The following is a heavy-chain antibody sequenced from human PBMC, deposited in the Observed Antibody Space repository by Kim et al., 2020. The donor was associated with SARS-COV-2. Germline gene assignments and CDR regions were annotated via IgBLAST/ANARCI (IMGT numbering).Heavy chain of an antibody. CDR3: ARDASYALDV. V-gene: IGHV3-74*01. J-gene: IGHJ6*02. CDR1: GFTFTGRW. CDR2: VNSDGTST. Sequence: GGSLRLSCAGSGFTFTGRWMHWVRQAPGQGLVWVSFVNSDGTSTTYADSVKGRFTISRDNAKNTLYLQMNSLRPEDTAVYYCARDASYALDVWGSGTMVT.